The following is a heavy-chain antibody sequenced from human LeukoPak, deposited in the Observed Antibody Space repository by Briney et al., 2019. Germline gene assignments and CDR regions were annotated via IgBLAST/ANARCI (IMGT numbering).Heavy chain of an antibody. J-gene: IGHJ4*02. Sequence: PGGSLRLSCAASGFTFSSYSMSWVRQAPGKGLEWVSAITYSGGDTYYADSVKGRFTMSRDNSKNTLSLQMSSLRAEDTAVYYCAKADYNDYAFDNWGQGTLVTVSS. CDR1: GFTFSSYS. CDR2: ITYSGGDT. D-gene: IGHD4-11*01. CDR3: AKADYNDYAFDN. V-gene: IGHV3-23*01.